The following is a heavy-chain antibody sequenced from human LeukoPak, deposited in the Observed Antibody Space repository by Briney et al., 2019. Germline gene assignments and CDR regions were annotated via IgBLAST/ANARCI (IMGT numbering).Heavy chain of an antibody. CDR3: ARVPRENTAMVTNYFHL. CDR2: ICYSGSN. Sequence: SETLSLTCTVSGGSISSSSYYWVWIRQPPGQGLEWIGSICYSGSNYYNPSLKSRVTISVDTSKNQFSLKLSSVTAADTAVYYCARVPRENTAMVTNYFHLWGQRTLVTVS. D-gene: IGHD5-18*01. V-gene: IGHV4-39*07. CDR1: GGSISSSSYY. J-gene: IGHJ4*02.